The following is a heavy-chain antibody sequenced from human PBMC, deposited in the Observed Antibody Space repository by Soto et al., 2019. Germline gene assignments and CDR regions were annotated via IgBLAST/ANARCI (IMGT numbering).Heavy chain of an antibody. V-gene: IGHV3-23*01. CDR2: ISGSGGST. D-gene: IGHD3-22*01. J-gene: IGHJ5*02. Sequence: RWSLRLSCSASVFTFSSYAMSWFRQAPGKGLEWVSAISGSGGSTYYADSVKGRFTISRDNSKNTLYLQMNSLRAEDTAVYYCATAPGYYDSSGYGTWGQGTLVTVSS. CDR3: ATAPGYYDSSGYGT. CDR1: VFTFSSYA.